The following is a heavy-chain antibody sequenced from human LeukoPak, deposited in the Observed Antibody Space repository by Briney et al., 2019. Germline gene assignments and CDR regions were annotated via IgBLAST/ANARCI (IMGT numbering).Heavy chain of an antibody. V-gene: IGHV3-7*03. J-gene: IGHJ5*02. CDR3: ARDEGDWFDP. CDR1: GFTFSSYA. CDR2: IKQDGSEK. Sequence: SGGSLRLSCAASGFTFSSYAMSWVRQAPGKGLEWVANIKQDGSEKYYVDSVKGRFTISRDNAKNSLYLQMNSLRAEDTAVYYCARDEGDWFDPWGQGTLVTVSS.